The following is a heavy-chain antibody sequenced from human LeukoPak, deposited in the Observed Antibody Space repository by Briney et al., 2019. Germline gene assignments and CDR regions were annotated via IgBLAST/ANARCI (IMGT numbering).Heavy chain of an antibody. CDR3: TREGSGIAVAGTAVY. Sequence: PGGSLRLSCAASGFIFNTYAMSWVRQAPGKGLEWVSTISGSDGSTYYADSVKGRFTISRGNSKNTLYLQMNSLRAEDTAVYYCTREGSGIAVAGTAVYWGQGTLVTVSS. D-gene: IGHD6-19*01. CDR2: ISGSDGST. CDR1: GFIFNTYA. V-gene: IGHV3-23*01. J-gene: IGHJ4*02.